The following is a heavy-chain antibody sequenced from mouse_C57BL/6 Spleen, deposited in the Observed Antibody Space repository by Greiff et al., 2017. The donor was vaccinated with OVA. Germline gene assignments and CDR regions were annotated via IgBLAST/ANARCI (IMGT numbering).Heavy chain of an antibody. J-gene: IGHJ2*01. V-gene: IGHV5-16*01. CDR1: GFTFSDYY. Sequence: EVKLMESEGGLVQPGSSMKLSCTASGFTFSDYYIAWVRQVPEKGLEWVANINYDGSSTYYLDSLKSRFIISRDNAKNILYLQMSSLKSEDTATYYCARAAYYSHSYYFDYWGQGTTLTVSS. CDR2: INYDGSST. CDR3: ARAAYYSHSYYFDY. D-gene: IGHD2-12*01.